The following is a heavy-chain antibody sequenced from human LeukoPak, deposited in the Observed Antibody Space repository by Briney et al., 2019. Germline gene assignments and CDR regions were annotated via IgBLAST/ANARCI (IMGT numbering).Heavy chain of an antibody. CDR2: IYTSGTT. CDR1: GGSISSYY. D-gene: IGHD3-22*01. V-gene: IGHV4-4*07. CDR3: AREQDDSRGYYYLDGYYFDY. J-gene: IGHJ4*02. Sequence: PSQTLSLTCTVSGGSISSYYWSWIRQPAGKGLEWIGRIYTSGTTNYHRSLKSRVTMSVDTSKNQFSLTLSSVTAADTAVYYCAREQDDSRGYYYLDGYYFDYWGQGTLVTVSS.